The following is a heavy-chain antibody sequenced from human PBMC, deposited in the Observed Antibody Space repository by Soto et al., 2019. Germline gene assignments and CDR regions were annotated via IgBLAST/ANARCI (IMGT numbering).Heavy chain of an antibody. D-gene: IGHD3-3*01. Sequence: ASVKVSCKASGYTFTSYAMHWVRQAPGQRLEWMGWINAGNGNTKYSQKFQGRVTITRDTSASTAYMELSSLRSEDTAVYYCARDSSRSLPYDFWSGYYRPQFDYWGQGTQVTVSS. J-gene: IGHJ4*02. CDR3: ARDSSRSLPYDFWSGYYRPQFDY. V-gene: IGHV1-3*01. CDR2: INAGNGNT. CDR1: GYTFTSYA.